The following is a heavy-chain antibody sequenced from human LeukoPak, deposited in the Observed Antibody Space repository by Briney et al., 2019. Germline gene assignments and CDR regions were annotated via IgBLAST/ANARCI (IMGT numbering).Heavy chain of an antibody. CDR3: ALTGYSSGWTPVNWFDP. J-gene: IGHJ5*02. CDR2: IIPILGIA. CDR1: GGTFSSYT. D-gene: IGHD6-19*01. V-gene: IGHV1-69*02. Sequence: ASVKVSCKASGGTFSSYTISWVRQAPGQGLEWMGRIIPILGIANYAQKFQGRVTITADKSTSTAYMELSSLRSEDTAVYYRALTGYSSGWTPVNWFDPWGQGTLVTVSS.